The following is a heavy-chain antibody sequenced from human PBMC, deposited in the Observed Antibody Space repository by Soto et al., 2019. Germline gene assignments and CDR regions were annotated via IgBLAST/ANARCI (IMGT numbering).Heavy chain of an antibody. J-gene: IGHJ5*01. V-gene: IGHV4-59*01. CDR2: IYYTGTT. CDR3: ARARSGWGRFDS. D-gene: IGHD6-19*01. CDR1: GDSLNSFY. Sequence: KASETLSLTCSVSGDSLNSFYWSWIRQPPGKGLEWIGYIYYTGTTNYDPSLKSRVTMSLDRSKNQFSLKLSSVTAAGTAVYYCARARSGWGRFDSWSQGTLVTVSS.